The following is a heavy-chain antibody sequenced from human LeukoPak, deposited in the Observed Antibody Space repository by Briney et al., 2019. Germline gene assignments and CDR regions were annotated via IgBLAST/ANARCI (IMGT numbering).Heavy chain of an antibody. CDR2: VFYSGST. J-gene: IGHJ4*02. D-gene: IGHD3-22*01. Sequence: SETLSLACTVSGGSISNYYWSWIRQPPGKGLEWIGYVFYSGSTNYNPSLKSRVTISVDTSKNQFSLRLTSVTAADTAVYYCARDHGGYYNDYWGQGTLVTVSS. CDR3: ARDHGGYYNDY. CDR1: GGSISNYY. V-gene: IGHV4-59*01.